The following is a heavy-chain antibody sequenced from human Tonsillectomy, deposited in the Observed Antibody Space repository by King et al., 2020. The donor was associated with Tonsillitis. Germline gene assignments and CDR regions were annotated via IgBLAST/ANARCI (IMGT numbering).Heavy chain of an antibody. Sequence: QLQESGPGLVKPSETLSLTCTVSGGSISSYYWSWIRQSPGKGLEWIGYIHNSGNTNYNPSLKSRVTISLDTSKKQFSLQLSSVTAADTAVYYCAREKPYSSTWGGPFDSWGQGTLVTVSS. D-gene: IGHD6-13*01. V-gene: IGHV4-59*01. CDR1: GGSISSYY. CDR3: AREKPYSSTWGGPFDS. CDR2: IHNSGNT. J-gene: IGHJ4*02.